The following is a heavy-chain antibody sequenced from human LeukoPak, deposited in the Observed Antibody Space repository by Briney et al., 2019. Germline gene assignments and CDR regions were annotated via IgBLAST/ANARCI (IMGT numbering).Heavy chain of an antibody. CDR2: ISWNSGLI. CDR1: GFTLDEYV. Sequence: GGSLRLSCAASGFTLDEYVMHWVRQAPGKGLKWVSGISWNSGLIDYADSVKGRFTISRDNAKNSLYLQMNSLKAEDTAFYYCAKVGIFGLVTYYFDYWGQGTLVTVSS. CDR3: AKVGIFGLVTYYFDY. J-gene: IGHJ4*02. D-gene: IGHD3/OR15-3a*01. V-gene: IGHV3-9*01.